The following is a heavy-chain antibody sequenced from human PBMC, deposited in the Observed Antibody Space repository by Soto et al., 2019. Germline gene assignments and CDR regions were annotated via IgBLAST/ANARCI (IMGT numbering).Heavy chain of an antibody. D-gene: IGHD6-13*01. J-gene: IGHJ5*01. CDR2: INPNSGDT. Sequence: GASVKVSCKASGYTFTGYYMHWVRQAPGQGLEWMGWINPNSGDTKNAQKFQGRVTMTRDTSISTAYMELSRLTSDDTAVYYCARDMAAAGTSVFDCWGQGNLVTVSS. CDR3: ARDMAAAGTSVFDC. V-gene: IGHV1-2*02. CDR1: GYTFTGYY.